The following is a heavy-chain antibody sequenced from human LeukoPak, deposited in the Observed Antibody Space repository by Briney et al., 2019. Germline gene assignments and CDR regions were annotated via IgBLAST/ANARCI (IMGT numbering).Heavy chain of an antibody. V-gene: IGHV1-3*01. Sequence: ASVNVSCKASGYTFTSYAMHWVRQAPGQRLEWMGWINAGNGNTKYSQKFQGRVTITADESTSTAYMELSSLRSEDTAVYYCARGADFHPWGQGTLVTVSS. CDR1: GYTFTSYA. J-gene: IGHJ5*02. CDR3: ARGADFHP. D-gene: IGHD3-3*01. CDR2: INAGNGNT.